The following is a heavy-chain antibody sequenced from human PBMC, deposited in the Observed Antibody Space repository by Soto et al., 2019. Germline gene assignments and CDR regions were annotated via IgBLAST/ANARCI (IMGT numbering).Heavy chain of an antibody. CDR3: AKDLEAYFQFWSGYYGMDG. CDR2: IWYHGDYQ. J-gene: IGHJ6*02. V-gene: IGHV3-33*06. Sequence: GSSLRLSCSASGFSINTYGMNCVRQATGRGLEWVALIWYHGDYQYHADSVKCRFTMSRDNSKNTLYVQMNSLRAEDTAVYYCAKDLEAYFQFWSGYYGMDGWAQGTRVTVSS. CDR1: GFSINTYG. D-gene: IGHD3-3*01.